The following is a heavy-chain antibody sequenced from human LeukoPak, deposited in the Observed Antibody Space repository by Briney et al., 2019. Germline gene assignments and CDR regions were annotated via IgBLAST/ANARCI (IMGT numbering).Heavy chain of an antibody. J-gene: IGHJ4*02. D-gene: IGHD2-2*01. CDR1: GFTFSSYA. CDR2: ISVSGGST. V-gene: IGHV3-23*01. CDR3: AKVGMDCSSTSCYESISDY. Sequence: GGSLRLSCAASGFTFSSYAMSWVRQAPGKGLEWVSAISVSGGSTYYADSVKGRFTISRDNSKNTLYLQMKSLRAEDTAVYYCAKVGMDCSSTSCYESISDYWGQGTLVTVSS.